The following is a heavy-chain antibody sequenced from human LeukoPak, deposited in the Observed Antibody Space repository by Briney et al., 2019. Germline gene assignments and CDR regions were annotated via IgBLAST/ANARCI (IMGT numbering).Heavy chain of an antibody. CDR3: ARPIDYYGSGSYYEVYFDY. V-gene: IGHV4-34*01. J-gene: IGHJ4*02. D-gene: IGHD3-10*01. CDR2: INQSGST. Sequence: NPSETLSLTCAVYGGSFSGYYWSWIRQPPGKGLEWIGEINQSGSTNYNPSLKSRVTISVDTSKNQFSLKLSSVTAADTAVYYCARPIDYYGSGSYYEVYFDYWGQGTLVTVSS. CDR1: GGSFSGYY.